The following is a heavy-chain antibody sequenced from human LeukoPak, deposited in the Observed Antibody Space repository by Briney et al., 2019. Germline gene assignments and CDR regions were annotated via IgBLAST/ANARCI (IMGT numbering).Heavy chain of an antibody. CDR2: ISDSGGRT. CDR3: TKDPNGDYVGAFDP. CDR1: GITLSNYG. Sequence: GGSLRLSCAVSGITLSNYGMSWVRQAPGKGLEWVAGISDSGGRTNYADSVKGRFTISRDSPQNTLYLQMNSLRAEDTAVYYCTKDPNGDYVGAFDPWGQGTLVTVSS. D-gene: IGHD4-17*01. J-gene: IGHJ5*02. V-gene: IGHV3-23*01.